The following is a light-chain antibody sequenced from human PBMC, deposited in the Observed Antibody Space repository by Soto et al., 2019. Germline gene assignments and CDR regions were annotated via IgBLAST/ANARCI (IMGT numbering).Light chain of an antibody. CDR3: QTWGTDIVV. J-gene: IGLJ2*01. CDR2: LNSDGSH. CDR1: SGHSSYA. V-gene: IGLV4-69*01. Sequence: QPVLTQSPSASASLGASVKLTCTLSSGHSSYAIAWHQQQPEKGPRYLMNLNSDGSHTKGDGIPDRFSGSSSGAERYLTISSLQSEDEADYYWQTWGTDIVVFGGGTKVTVL.